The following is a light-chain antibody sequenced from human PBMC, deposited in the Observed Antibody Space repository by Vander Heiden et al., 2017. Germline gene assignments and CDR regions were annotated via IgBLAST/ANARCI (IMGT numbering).Light chain of an antibody. J-gene: IGLJ2*01. CDR2: DVS. CDR3: SSYTSSITVV. Sequence: QSALTQPASVSGSHGQSITISCPGTSSDVGGYNYVSWYQQHPGKAPKLMIYDVSNRPSGVSNRFSGSKSGNTASLTISGLQAEDEAYYYCSSYTSSITVVFGGGTKLTVL. V-gene: IGLV2-14*03. CDR1: SSDVGGYNY.